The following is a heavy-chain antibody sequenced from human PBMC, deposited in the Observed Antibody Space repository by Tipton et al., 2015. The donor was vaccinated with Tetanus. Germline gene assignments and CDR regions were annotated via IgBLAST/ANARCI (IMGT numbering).Heavy chain of an antibody. V-gene: IGHV4-30-4*01. D-gene: IGHD6-19*01. CDR2: IYYSGST. CDR3: ARASSGWYGLDFDY. CDR1: GGSISSGDYY. Sequence: TLSLTCTVSGGSISSGDYYWSWIRQPPGKGLEWIGYIYYSGSTYYNPSLESRVTISVDTSKNQFSLKLSSVTAADTAVYYCARASSGWYGLDFDYWGQGTLVTVSS. J-gene: IGHJ4*02.